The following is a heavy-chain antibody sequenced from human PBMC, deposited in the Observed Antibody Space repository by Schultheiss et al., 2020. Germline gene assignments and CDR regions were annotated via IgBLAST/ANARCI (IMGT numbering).Heavy chain of an antibody. CDR1: GFTFSNAW. V-gene: IGHV3-30*18. J-gene: IGHJ4*02. D-gene: IGHD6-6*01. CDR3: AKEGSSSYYFDY. Sequence: GGSLRLSCAASGFTFSNAWMSWVRQAPGKGLEWVALISYDGSTKFYADSVKGRFTISRDNSKNTLYLQMNSLRTEDTAVYYCAKEGSSSYYFDYWGQGTLVTVSS. CDR2: ISYDGSTK.